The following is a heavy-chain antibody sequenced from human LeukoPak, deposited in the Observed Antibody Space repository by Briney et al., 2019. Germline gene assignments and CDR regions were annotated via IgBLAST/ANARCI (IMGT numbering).Heavy chain of an antibody. CDR3: ARGDEYSSSSVSYYGMDV. J-gene: IGHJ6*02. CDR1: GYTFTSYD. V-gene: IGHV1-8*01. D-gene: IGHD6-6*01. CDR2: MNPNSGNT. Sequence: GASVKVSCKASGYTFTSYDINWVRQATGQGLEWMGWMNPNSGNTGCAQKFQGRVTMTRNTSISTAYMELSSLRSEDTAVYYCARGDEYSSSSVSYYGMDVWGQGTTVTVSS.